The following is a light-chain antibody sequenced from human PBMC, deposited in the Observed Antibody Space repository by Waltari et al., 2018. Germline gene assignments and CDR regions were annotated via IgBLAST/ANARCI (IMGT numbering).Light chain of an antibody. CDR1: QSVLYSANNENY. Sequence: DIVMTQSPDSLAVSLGERATINCKSSQSVLYSANNENYLAWYQHKPGQSPKLIIHWASTRESGVPDRVVGSGSGTEVTLTINSLQAEEVAGYYCQQTLSAITVVGGTKVEIK. J-gene: IGKJ4*01. CDR2: WAS. CDR3: QQTLSAIT. V-gene: IGKV4-1*01.